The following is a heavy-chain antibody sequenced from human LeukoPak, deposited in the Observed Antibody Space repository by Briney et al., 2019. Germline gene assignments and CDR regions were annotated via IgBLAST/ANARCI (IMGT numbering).Heavy chain of an antibody. CDR1: GFTFSRYW. CDR3: ARDAGIAVAATIYYGMDV. D-gene: IGHD6-19*01. V-gene: IGHV3-7*05. Sequence: GGSLRLSCAASGFTFSRYWMTWVRQAPGKGLEWVANIKEDGSEKNYVDSVKGRFTISRDNAKNSVFLQMNSLRAEDTAVYYCARDAGIAVAATIYYGMDVWGQGTTVTVSS. J-gene: IGHJ6*02. CDR2: IKEDGSEK.